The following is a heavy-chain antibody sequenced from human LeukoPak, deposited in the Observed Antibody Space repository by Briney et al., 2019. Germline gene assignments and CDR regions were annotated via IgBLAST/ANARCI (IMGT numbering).Heavy chain of an antibody. J-gene: IGHJ4*02. Sequence: SETLSLTCTVSGASISNYYWSCIRQPAARVLGWIGRMYNSGITIYNPSLQSRVTMSLDTSSNHFSLNLISVTAADTAVYYCVRAEGGGYARYWGQGTLVTVSS. V-gene: IGHV4-4*07. CDR1: GASISNYY. D-gene: IGHD5-12*01. CDR3: VRAEGGGYARY. CDR2: MYNSGIT.